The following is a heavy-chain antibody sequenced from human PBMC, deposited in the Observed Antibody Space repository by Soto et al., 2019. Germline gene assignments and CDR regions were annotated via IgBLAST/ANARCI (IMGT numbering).Heavy chain of an antibody. CDR1: GFTFSSYA. CDR2: ISGSGGST. J-gene: IGHJ4*02. V-gene: IGHV3-23*01. CDR3: AKYDSRAEGYFDY. D-gene: IGHD3-22*01. Sequence: EVQLLESGGGLVQPGGSLRLCCAASGFTFSSYAMSWVRQAPGKGLEWVSAISGSGGSTYYADSVKGRFTISRDNSKNTLYLQMNSLRAEDTAVYYCAKYDSRAEGYFDYWGQGTLVTVSS.